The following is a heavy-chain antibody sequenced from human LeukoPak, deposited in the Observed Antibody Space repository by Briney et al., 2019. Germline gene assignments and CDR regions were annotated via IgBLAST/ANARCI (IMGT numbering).Heavy chain of an antibody. Sequence: ASVKVSCKASGYTFTSYGISRVRQAPGQGLEWMGWINPNSGGTNYAQKFQGRVTMTRDTSISTAYMELSRLRSDDTAVYYCARDIVYFDSGWDDTFDIWGQGTMVTVSS. D-gene: IGHD6-19*01. CDR2: INPNSGGT. V-gene: IGHV1-2*02. CDR1: GYTFTSYG. CDR3: ARDIVYFDSGWDDTFDI. J-gene: IGHJ3*02.